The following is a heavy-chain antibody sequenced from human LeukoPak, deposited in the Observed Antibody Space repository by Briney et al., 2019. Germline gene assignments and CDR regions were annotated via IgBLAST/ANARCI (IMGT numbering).Heavy chain of an antibody. J-gene: IGHJ4*02. Sequence: GGSLRLSCAASGFSFSDYYISWIRQAPGKGLEWVSYISSSGSTIYYADSVKGRFTISRDNAKNSLYLQMNSLRAEDTAVYYCASARPSGYYRLFDYWGQGTLVTVSS. V-gene: IGHV3-11*01. D-gene: IGHD3-3*01. CDR3: ASARPSGYYRLFDY. CDR1: GFSFSDYY. CDR2: ISSSGSTI.